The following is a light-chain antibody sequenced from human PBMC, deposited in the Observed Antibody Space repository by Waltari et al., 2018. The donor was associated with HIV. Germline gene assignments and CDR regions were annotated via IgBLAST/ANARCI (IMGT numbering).Light chain of an antibody. J-gene: IGLJ2*01. CDR3: SSYAGSNNRV. Sequence: QSALTQPPSASGSPGQSVTISCTGTSSDVGGYNYVSWYQQHPGKAPKLMIDEVNKRPSGVPDRCSGSKSGNTASLTVSGLQAEDEADYYCSSYAGSNNRVFGGGTKLTVL. CDR2: EVN. V-gene: IGLV2-8*01. CDR1: SSDVGGYNY.